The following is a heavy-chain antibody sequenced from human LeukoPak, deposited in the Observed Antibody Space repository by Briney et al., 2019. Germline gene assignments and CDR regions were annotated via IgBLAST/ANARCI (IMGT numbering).Heavy chain of an antibody. Sequence: SETLSLTCTVSGGSISSYYWSWIRQPAGKGLEWIGRIYTSGSTNYNPSLKSRVTMSVDTSKNQFSLKLSSVTAADTAVYYCASRPYRSSSTHWYFDLWGRGTLVTVSS. CDR2: IYTSGST. D-gene: IGHD6-13*01. CDR3: ASRPYRSSSTHWYFDL. J-gene: IGHJ2*01. V-gene: IGHV4-4*07. CDR1: GGSISSYY.